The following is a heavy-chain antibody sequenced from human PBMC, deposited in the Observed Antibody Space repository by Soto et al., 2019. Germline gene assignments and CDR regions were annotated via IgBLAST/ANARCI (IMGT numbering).Heavy chain of an antibody. D-gene: IGHD6-13*01. Sequence: QVQLQQSGTGLVKPSQTLSLTCAISGDSLFTNGVAWNWIRLSPSRGLELLGRTYYRSKWSNDYAKSLKSRITFIPNTSKNQFSLQRTSVTPEGTAVYCRARGSHSSFDIWGQGTMVTVSS. CDR2: TYYRSKWSN. J-gene: IGHJ3*02. CDR3: ARGSHSSFDI. CDR1: GDSLFTNGVA. V-gene: IGHV6-1*01.